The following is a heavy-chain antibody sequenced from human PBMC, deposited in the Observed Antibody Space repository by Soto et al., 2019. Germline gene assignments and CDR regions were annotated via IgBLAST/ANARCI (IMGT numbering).Heavy chain of an antibody. CDR1: GYTFTSYG. Sequence: GASVKVSCKASGYTFTSYGISWVRQAPGQGLEWMGWISAYNGNTNYAQKLQGRVTMTTDTSTSTAYMELRSLRSDDTAVYYCARRQWLVGGYYYGMDVWGQGTTVTVS. D-gene: IGHD6-19*01. V-gene: IGHV1-18*01. CDR3: ARRQWLVGGYYYGMDV. CDR2: ISAYNGNT. J-gene: IGHJ6*02.